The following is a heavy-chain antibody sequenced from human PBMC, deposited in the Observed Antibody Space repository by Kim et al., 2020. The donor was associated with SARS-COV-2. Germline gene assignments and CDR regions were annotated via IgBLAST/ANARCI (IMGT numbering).Heavy chain of an antibody. D-gene: IGHD4-4*01. J-gene: IGHJ4*02. Sequence: SETLSLTCTVSGAPISGYYWIWIRQPPGKGLEWIGTFYRSGSTSSNPSRKSRVTTSANTSRHQFSLQLSSVTAADTALYYCAGWDYSDNAGLVFWGQGTLVTVS. V-gene: IGHV4-59*13. CDR1: GAPISGYY. CDR3: AGWDYSDNAGLVF. CDR2: FYRSGST.